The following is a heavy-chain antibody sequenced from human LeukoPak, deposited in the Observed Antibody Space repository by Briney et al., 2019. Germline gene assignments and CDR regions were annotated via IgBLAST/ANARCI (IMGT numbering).Heavy chain of an antibody. CDR3: ARDLGYYDSSGYYGLDY. V-gene: IGHV3-33*01. CDR1: GLTFSSYG. Sequence: GGSLRLSCAASGLTFSSYGMHWVRQAPGKGLEWVAVIWYDGSNKYYADSVKGRFTISRDNSKNTLYLQMNSLRAEDTAVYYCARDLGYYDSSGYYGLDYWGQGTLVTVSS. J-gene: IGHJ4*02. CDR2: IWYDGSNK. D-gene: IGHD3-22*01.